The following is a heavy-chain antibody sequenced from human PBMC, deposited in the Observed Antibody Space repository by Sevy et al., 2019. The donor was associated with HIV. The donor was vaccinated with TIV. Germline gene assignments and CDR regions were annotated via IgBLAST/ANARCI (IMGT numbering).Heavy chain of an antibody. CDR3: EKDHGYYDSSGSDY. D-gene: IGHD3-22*01. J-gene: IGHJ4*02. V-gene: IGHV3-30*02. CDR1: GFTFSSYG. Sequence: GGSLRLSCAASGFTFSSYGMHWVRQAPGKGLEWVAFIRFDGSNKYYADSVKGRFTISRDNSKNTLYLQMNSLRAEDTAVYYCEKDHGYYDSSGSDYWGQGTLVTVSS. CDR2: IRFDGSNK.